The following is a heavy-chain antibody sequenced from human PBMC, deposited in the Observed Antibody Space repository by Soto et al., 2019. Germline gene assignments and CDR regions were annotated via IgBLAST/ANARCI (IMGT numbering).Heavy chain of an antibody. CDR1: GYTFTGYG. J-gene: IGHJ6*02. D-gene: IGHD6-6*01. CDR2: ISAYNGNT. V-gene: IGHV1-18*04. CDR3: ARGVLRAARSKYYYYGMDV. Sequence: ASVKVSCKASGYTFTGYGISWVRQAPGQGLEWMGWISAYNGNTNYAQKLQGRVTMTTDTSTSTAYMELRSLRSDDTAVYYCARGVLRAARSKYYYYGMDVWGQGTTVTVSS.